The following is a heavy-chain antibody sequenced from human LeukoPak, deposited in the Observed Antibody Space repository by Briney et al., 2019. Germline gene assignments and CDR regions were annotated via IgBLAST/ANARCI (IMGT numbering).Heavy chain of an antibody. Sequence: SETLSLTCAIYGGSFSTYYWNWIRQPPGKGLEWIGEINHSGSTNYNPSLKSRVTISVDTSKNQFSLKLSSVTAADTAVYYCARSSRADPFDYWGQGTLVTVSS. J-gene: IGHJ4*02. CDR2: INHSGST. D-gene: IGHD3-10*01. V-gene: IGHV4-34*01. CDR3: ARSSRADPFDY. CDR1: GGSFSTYY.